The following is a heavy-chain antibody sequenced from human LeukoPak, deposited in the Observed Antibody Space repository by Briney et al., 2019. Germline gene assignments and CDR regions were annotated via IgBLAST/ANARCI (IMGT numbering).Heavy chain of an antibody. Sequence: SETLSLTCTVSGGSISSYYWSWIRQPPGKGLEWIGYICYSGSTNYNPSLKSRVTISVDTSKNQFSLKLSSVTAADTAVYYCARGGRGDWDYFDYWGQGTLVTVSS. CDR2: ICYSGST. J-gene: IGHJ4*02. D-gene: IGHD2-21*01. V-gene: IGHV4-59*01. CDR3: ARGGRGDWDYFDY. CDR1: GGSISSYY.